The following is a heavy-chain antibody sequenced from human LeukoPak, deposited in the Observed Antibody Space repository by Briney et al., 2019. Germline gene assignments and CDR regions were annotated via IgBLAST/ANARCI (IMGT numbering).Heavy chain of an antibody. Sequence: GGSLRLSCAASGFTFSSSAMSWVRQAPGKGLEWVSAISGSGGSTYSAGSVKGRFTISRDNSKNTLYLQMSSVRADDTAVYYCAKGDYYGSGCYFFDYWGQGTLVTVSS. D-gene: IGHD3-10*01. J-gene: IGHJ4*02. V-gene: IGHV3-23*01. CDR1: GFTFSSSA. CDR2: ISGSGGST. CDR3: AKGDYYGSGCYFFDY.